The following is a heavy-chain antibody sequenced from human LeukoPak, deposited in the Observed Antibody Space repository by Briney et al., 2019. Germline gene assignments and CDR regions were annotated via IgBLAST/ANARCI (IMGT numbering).Heavy chain of an antibody. CDR2: ISYDGSNK. Sequence: GRSLRLSCAASGFTFSSYAMHWVRQAPGKGLEWVAVISYDGSNKYYADSVNGLFTISRDNSKNTLYLQMNSLRAEDTDVYYCAKGVVATGSQFDYWGQGTLVTVSS. CDR3: AKGVVATGSQFDY. D-gene: IGHD5-12*01. J-gene: IGHJ4*02. V-gene: IGHV3-30-3*01. CDR1: GFTFSSYA.